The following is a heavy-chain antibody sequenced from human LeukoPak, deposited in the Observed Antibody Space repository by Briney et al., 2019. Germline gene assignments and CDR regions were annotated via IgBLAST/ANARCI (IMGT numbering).Heavy chain of an antibody. J-gene: IGHJ6*02. CDR3: ARGPPAKPMDV. V-gene: IGHV3-74*01. Sequence: GGSLRLSCAASGFTFSSYWMHWVRQAPGKGLVWASRINSDGSSTSYADSVKGRFTISRDNAKNTLYLQMNSLRAEDTAVYYCARGPPAKPMDVWGQGTTVTVSS. CDR2: INSDGSST. CDR1: GFTFSSYW.